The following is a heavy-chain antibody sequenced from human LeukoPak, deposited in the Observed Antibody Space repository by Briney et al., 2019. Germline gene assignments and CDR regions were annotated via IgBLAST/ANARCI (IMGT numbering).Heavy chain of an antibody. Sequence: SETLSLTCAVSGGSITSVNWWSWVRQPPGKGLEWIGEIYHSGSTNYNPSLRSRVTISVDTSKNQFSLKLSSVTAADTAVYYCARGRNLSSKYCSGGSCYLGWFDPWGQGTLVTVSS. CDR3: ARGRNLSSKYCSGGSCYLGWFDP. D-gene: IGHD2-15*01. J-gene: IGHJ5*02. V-gene: IGHV4-4*02. CDR2: IYHSGST. CDR1: GGSITSVNW.